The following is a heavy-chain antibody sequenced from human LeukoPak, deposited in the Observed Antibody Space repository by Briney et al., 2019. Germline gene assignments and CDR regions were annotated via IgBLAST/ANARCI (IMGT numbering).Heavy chain of an antibody. CDR1: GYTFTSYY. Sequence: ASVKVSCKASGYTFTSYYMHWVRQAPGQGLEWMGIINPSGGSTSYAQKFQGRVTMTRDTSTSTVYMELSSLRSEDTAVYCCARERTGNSDSSGHYDYWGQGTLVTVSS. D-gene: IGHD3-22*01. CDR2: INPSGGST. J-gene: IGHJ4*02. V-gene: IGHV1-46*01. CDR3: ARERTGNSDSSGHYDY.